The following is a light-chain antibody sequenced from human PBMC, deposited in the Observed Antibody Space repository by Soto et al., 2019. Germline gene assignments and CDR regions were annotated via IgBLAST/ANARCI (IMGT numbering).Light chain of an antibody. Sequence: SYELTQPPSVSVATGQTARITCGGNNIGSKSGHWYQQKPGQAPVLVVYDDRDRPSGIPERFSGSNSGNTATLTISRVEAGDEADYYCQVWDSSSDHWVFGGGTKLTVL. CDR1: NIGSKS. CDR3: QVWDSSSDHWV. V-gene: IGLV3-21*02. CDR2: DDR. J-gene: IGLJ3*02.